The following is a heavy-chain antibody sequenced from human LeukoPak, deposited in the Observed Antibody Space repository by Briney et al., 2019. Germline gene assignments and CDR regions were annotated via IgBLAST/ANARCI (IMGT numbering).Heavy chain of an antibody. V-gene: IGHV4-34*01. Sequence: PSETLSLTCAVYGGSFSGYYWSWIRQPPGKGLAWIGEINHSGSTNYNPSLKSRVPISVDTSKNQFSLKLSPLTAADTAVYHRARDDEGSGPFDYWGQGTLVTVSS. D-gene: IGHD6-19*01. CDR3: ARDDEGSGPFDY. CDR1: GGSFSGYY. J-gene: IGHJ4*02. CDR2: INHSGST.